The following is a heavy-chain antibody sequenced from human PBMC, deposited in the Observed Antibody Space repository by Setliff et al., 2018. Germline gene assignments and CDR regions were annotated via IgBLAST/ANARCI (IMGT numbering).Heavy chain of an antibody. D-gene: IGHD3-22*01. J-gene: IGHJ3*02. CDR3: ARDLGYQYYYDSSGRDAFDI. V-gene: IGHV1-18*01. CDR2: IITNTGKT. Sequence: ASVKVSCKASGYTFSTYGLHWVRQAPGQGPEWMGMIITNTGKTSYAQKFQGRVTMTTDTSTGTGYMELRSLRSDDTAVYYCARDLGYQYYYDSSGRDAFDIWGQGTMVTVSS. CDR1: GYTFSTYG.